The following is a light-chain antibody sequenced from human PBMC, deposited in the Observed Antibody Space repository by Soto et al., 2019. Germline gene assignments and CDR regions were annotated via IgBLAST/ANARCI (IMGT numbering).Light chain of an antibody. J-gene: IGKJ5*01. CDR3: QQCHKWPRIT. V-gene: IGKV3-15*01. Sequence: EIVMTQSPATLSVSPGEGATLSCRASENVDTNLAWYQHKPGQAPRLLIYGASTRAAGVPARFSGSWSGTEFTLTISSLESEDVAVYYCQQCHKWPRITFGPGTRLE. CDR1: ENVDTN. CDR2: GAS.